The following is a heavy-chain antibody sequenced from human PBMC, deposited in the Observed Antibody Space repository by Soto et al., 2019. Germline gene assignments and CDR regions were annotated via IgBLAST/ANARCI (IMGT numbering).Heavy chain of an antibody. CDR3: ARGKLHDSGIYRSYYYCGLDV. CDR2: ISGTSKTI. CDR1: GFNFSNDT. V-gene: IGHV3-48*02. D-gene: IGHD3-10*01. Sequence: EVQLVESGGRLVRPGGSLRLSCVVSGFNFSNDTMNWVRQAPGKGLEWLSYISGTSKTIYYADSVGGRFTISRDNAKNSLYLQMNSLRDDDTAVYYYARGKLHDSGIYRSYYYCGLDVWGQGTTVTVSS. J-gene: IGHJ6*02.